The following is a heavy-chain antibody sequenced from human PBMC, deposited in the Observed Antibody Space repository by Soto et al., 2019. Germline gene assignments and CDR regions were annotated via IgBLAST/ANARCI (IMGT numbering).Heavy chain of an antibody. Sequence: ASVKVSCKASGYTFTSYGISWVRQAPGQGLEWMGWISAYNGNTNYAQKLQGRVTMTTDTSTSTAYMELRSLRSDDTAVYYCARDPIYDFWSGPQNNWFAPWGQGTRVTVSA. CDR2: ISAYNGNT. V-gene: IGHV1-18*04. CDR3: ARDPIYDFWSGPQNNWFAP. D-gene: IGHD3-3*01. CDR1: GYTFTSYG. J-gene: IGHJ5*02.